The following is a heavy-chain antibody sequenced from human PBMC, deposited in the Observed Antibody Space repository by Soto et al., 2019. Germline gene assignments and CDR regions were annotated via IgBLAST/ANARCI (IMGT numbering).Heavy chain of an antibody. V-gene: IGHV4-30-4*01. CDR3: AREDPSSNWFDP. Sequence: QVQLQESGPGLVKPSQTLSLTCTVSGGSISSGDYYWSWIRQPPGKGLEWIGYIYYSGSTYYNPSLTSRVTISVDSSKNQFSLKLSSVTAADTAVYYCAREDPSSNWFDPWGQGTLVTVSS. J-gene: IGHJ5*02. CDR1: GGSISSGDYY. CDR2: IYYSGST.